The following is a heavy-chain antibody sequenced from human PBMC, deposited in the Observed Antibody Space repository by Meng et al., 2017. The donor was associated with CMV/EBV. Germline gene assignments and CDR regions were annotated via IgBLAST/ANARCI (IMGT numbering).Heavy chain of an antibody. J-gene: IGHJ4*02. CDR2: ISYDGSNK. V-gene: IGHV3-30*04. D-gene: IGHD3-10*01. Sequence: GGSLRLSCAASGFTFSSYAMHWVRQAPGKGLEWVAVISYDGSNKYYADSVKGRFTISRDNSKNTLYLQMNSLRVEDTAVYYCARDCFGREDYWGQGTLVTVSS. CDR3: ARDCFGREDY. CDR1: GFTFSSYA.